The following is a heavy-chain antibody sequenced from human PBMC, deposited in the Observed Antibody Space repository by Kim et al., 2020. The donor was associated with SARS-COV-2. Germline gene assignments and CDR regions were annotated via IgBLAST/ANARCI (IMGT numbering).Heavy chain of an antibody. D-gene: IGHD6-19*01. Sequence: AQKLQGRVTMTTDTATSTAYMELRSLRSDDTAVYYCARAPGYSSGWNFDYWGQGTLVTVSS. V-gene: IGHV1-18*01. CDR3: ARAPGYSSGWNFDY. J-gene: IGHJ4*02.